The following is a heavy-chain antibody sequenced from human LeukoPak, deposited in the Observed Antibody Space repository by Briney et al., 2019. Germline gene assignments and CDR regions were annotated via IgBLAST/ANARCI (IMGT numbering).Heavy chain of an antibody. Sequence: SETLSLTCTVSGGSISSGGYYWSWIRQHPGKGLEWIGYIYYSGSTYYNPSLKSRVTISVDTSRNQFSLRLSSVTAADSAVYYCARRSEYHWFDPWGQGTLVTVSS. CDR1: GGSISSGGYY. V-gene: IGHV4-31*03. D-gene: IGHD2-2*01. CDR2: IYYSGST. J-gene: IGHJ5*02. CDR3: ARRSEYHWFDP.